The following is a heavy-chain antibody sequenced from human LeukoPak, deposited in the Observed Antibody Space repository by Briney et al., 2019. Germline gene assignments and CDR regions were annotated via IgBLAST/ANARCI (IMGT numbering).Heavy chain of an antibody. V-gene: IGHV3-49*04. CDR3: TRMIYCSGGSCSFDY. D-gene: IGHD2-15*01. CDR1: GFTFGDYA. J-gene: IGHJ4*02. CDR2: ITSKAYGGTT. Sequence: PGGSLRLYCTASGFTFGDYAMTWVRQAPGKGLEWVGFITSKAYGGTTEYAASVKGRFTISRDDSKSIAYLQVNSLKTEDTAVYYCTRMIYCSGGSCSFDYWGQGTLVTVSS.